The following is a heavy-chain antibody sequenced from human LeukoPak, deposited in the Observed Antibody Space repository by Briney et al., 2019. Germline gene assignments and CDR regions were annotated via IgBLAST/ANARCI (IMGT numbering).Heavy chain of an antibody. CDR3: AKGRAGMVRGVCDY. Sequence: PGGSLRLSCAVSGFTFSSYGMSWVRQAPGKGLKWVSAISGSGGSTNYADSVKGRFTISRDNSKNTLYLQMSSLRVDDTAVYYCAKGRAGMVRGVCDYWGQGTLVTVSS. J-gene: IGHJ4*02. D-gene: IGHD3-10*01. CDR2: ISGSGGST. V-gene: IGHV3-23*01. CDR1: GFTFSSYG.